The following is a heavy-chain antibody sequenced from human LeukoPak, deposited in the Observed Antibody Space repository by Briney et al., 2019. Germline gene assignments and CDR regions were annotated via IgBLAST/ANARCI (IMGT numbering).Heavy chain of an antibody. Sequence: GGSLRLSCAASGFTFSSYAMSWVRQAPGKGLEWVSAISGSGGSTYYADPVKGRFTISRDNSKNTLYLQMNSLRAEDTAVYYCAKDPARGVIPRPPMNWGQGTLVTVSS. V-gene: IGHV3-23*01. CDR1: GFTFSSYA. CDR3: AKDPARGVIPRPPMN. J-gene: IGHJ4*02. D-gene: IGHD3-10*01. CDR2: ISGSGGST.